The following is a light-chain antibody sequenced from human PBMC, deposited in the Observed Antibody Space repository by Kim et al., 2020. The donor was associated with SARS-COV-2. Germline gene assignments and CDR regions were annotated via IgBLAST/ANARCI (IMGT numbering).Light chain of an antibody. CDR1: YSY. CDR2: DVN. Sequence: YSYVSWFQHHPDKAPKLLIYDVNERPSGVPDRFSGSKSDNTASLTISGLQPEDEADYYCCSYAGSYTYVFGVGTKVTVL. CDR3: CSYAGSYTYV. J-gene: IGLJ1*01. V-gene: IGLV2-11*01.